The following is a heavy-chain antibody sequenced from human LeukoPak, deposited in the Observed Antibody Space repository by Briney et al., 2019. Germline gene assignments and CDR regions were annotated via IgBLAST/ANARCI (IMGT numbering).Heavy chain of an antibody. Sequence: MPSETLSLTCTVSGGSISTSNYYWGWNRQPPGKGLEWIGNIFYSGSTYYGPSLKSRLTISLDTSRNQFSLKLNSVTAADTAVYYCAKSNGYGLIGIWGQGTMVTVSS. CDR2: IFYSGST. CDR1: GGSISTSNYY. V-gene: IGHV4-39*07. CDR3: AKSNGYGLIGI. D-gene: IGHD3-10*01. J-gene: IGHJ3*02.